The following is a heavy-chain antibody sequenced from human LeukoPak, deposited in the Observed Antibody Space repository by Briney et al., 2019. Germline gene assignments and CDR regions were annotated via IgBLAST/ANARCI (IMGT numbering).Heavy chain of an antibody. CDR1: GGTFSSYA. CDR2: IIPIFGTA. J-gene: IGHJ4*02. V-gene: IGHV1-69*05. D-gene: IGHD5-18*01. Sequence: SVKVSCKASGGTFSSYAISWVRQVPGQGLEWMGRIIPIFGTANYAQKFQGRVTITTDESTSTAYMELSSLRSEDTAVYYCARDRGRGYSYGYDLDYWGQGTLVTVSS. CDR3: ARDRGRGYSYGYDLDY.